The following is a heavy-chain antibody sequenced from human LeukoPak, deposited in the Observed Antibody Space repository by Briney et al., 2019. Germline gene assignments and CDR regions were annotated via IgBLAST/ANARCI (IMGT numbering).Heavy chain of an antibody. V-gene: IGHV3-9*01. CDR3: AKDMAGGSGTYYPN. CDR2: ISWNSDNI. Sequence: GGSLRLSCAASGFTVDDYAKHWVRQAPGKGLEWVSGISWNSDNIAYSDSVKGRFTISRDNAKNSLYLQMNSLRAEDTALYYCAKDMAGGSGTYYPNWGQGTLVTVSS. J-gene: IGHJ4*02. D-gene: IGHD3-10*01. CDR1: GFTVDDYA.